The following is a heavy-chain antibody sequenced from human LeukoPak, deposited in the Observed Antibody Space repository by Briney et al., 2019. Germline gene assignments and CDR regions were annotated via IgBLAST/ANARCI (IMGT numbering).Heavy chain of an antibody. CDR3: AKEGPSGSYQDY. Sequence: PGGSLRLSCAASGFTVSSNYMSWVRQAPGKGLEWVAVISYDGSNKYYADSVKGRFTISRDNSKNTLYLQMNSLRAEDTAVYYCAKEGPSGSYQDYWGQGTLVTVSS. CDR1: GFTVSSNY. D-gene: IGHD1-26*01. V-gene: IGHV3-30*18. J-gene: IGHJ4*02. CDR2: ISYDGSNK.